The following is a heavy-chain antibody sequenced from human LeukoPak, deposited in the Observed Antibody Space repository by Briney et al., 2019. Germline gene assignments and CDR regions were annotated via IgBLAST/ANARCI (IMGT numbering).Heavy chain of an antibody. D-gene: IGHD3-3*01. J-gene: IGHJ5*02. CDR1: GGSISSYY. CDR2: IYYSGST. V-gene: IGHV4-59*08. Sequence: SETLSLTCTVSGGSISSYYWSWIRQPPGKGLEWIGYIYYSGSTNYNPSLKSRVTISVDTSKNQFSLKLSSVTAADTAVYYCARHVGDFWSGYRYNWLDPWGQGTLVTASS. CDR3: ARHVGDFWSGYRYNWLDP.